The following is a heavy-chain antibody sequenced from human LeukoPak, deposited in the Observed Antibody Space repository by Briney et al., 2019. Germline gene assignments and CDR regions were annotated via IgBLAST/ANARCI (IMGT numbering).Heavy chain of an antibody. D-gene: IGHD3-22*01. CDR2: VHYSGDT. CDR3: VRPIFNPAFFDNSGYYIDV. Sequence: PSETLSLTCSFSGDSISSGSFYLGWIRQPPGEGLEWIGSVHYSGDTHHNPALRSRVAMSLDTSNKLFFLRLYSVTASHTAVYYCVRPIFNPAFFDNSGYYIDVWGRGPTVTVSS. V-gene: IGHV4-39*02. J-gene: IGHJ6*03. CDR1: GDSISSGSFY.